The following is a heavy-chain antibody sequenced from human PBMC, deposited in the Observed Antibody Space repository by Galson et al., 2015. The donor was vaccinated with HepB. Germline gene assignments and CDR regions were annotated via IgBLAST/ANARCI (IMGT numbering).Heavy chain of an antibody. CDR3: ARGKTYYDFWSGYYTGYYYYGMDV. CDR1: GGSISSYY. V-gene: IGHV4-59*01. Sequence: SETLSLTCTVSGGSISSYYWSWIRQPPGKGLEWIGYIYYSGSTNYNPSLKSRVTISVDTSKNQFSLKLSSVTAADTAVYYCARGKTYYDFWSGYYTGYYYYGMDVWGQGTTVTVS. CDR2: IYYSGST. J-gene: IGHJ6*02. D-gene: IGHD3-3*01.